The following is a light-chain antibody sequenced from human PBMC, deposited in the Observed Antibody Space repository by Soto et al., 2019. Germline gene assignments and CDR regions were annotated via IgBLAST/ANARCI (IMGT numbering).Light chain of an antibody. CDR1: QSVSSSY. Sequence: EIVLTPSPGTLALSPGERATLSLSASQSVSSSYLAWYQQKPGQAPRLLIYGASSRATGIPDRFSGSGSGTDFTLTISRLEPEDFAVYHCQQFFSSPLTFGGGTKVDIK. V-gene: IGKV3-20*01. J-gene: IGKJ4*01. CDR3: QQFFSSPLT. CDR2: GAS.